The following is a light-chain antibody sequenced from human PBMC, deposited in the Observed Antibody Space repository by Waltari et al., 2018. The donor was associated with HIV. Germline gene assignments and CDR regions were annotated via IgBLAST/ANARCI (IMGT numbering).Light chain of an antibody. V-gene: IGLV1-40*01. J-gene: IGLJ2*01. CDR2: GNS. CDR3: QSYDSSLSVVV. Sequence: QSVLTQPPSVSGAPGQRVTISCTGSSSNIWAGYDVHWYQHLPGTAPKLLIYGNSNRPSGVPDRFSGSKSGTSASLAITGLQAEDESDYYCQSYDSSLSVVVFGGGTKLTVL. CDR1: SSNIWAGYD.